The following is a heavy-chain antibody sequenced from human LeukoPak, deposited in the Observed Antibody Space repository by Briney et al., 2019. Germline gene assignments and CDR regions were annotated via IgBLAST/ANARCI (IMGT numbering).Heavy chain of an antibody. CDR3: ARDTPYSSGWYWYDY. V-gene: IGHV3-30*04. J-gene: IGHJ4*02. CDR2: ISYDGSNK. CDR1: GFTFSSYA. D-gene: IGHD6-19*01. Sequence: GRSLRLSCAASGFTFSSYATHWVRQAPGKGLEWVAVISYDGSNKYYADSVKGRFTISRDNSKNTLYLQMNSLRAEDTAVYYCARDTPYSSGWYWYDYWGQGTLVTVSS.